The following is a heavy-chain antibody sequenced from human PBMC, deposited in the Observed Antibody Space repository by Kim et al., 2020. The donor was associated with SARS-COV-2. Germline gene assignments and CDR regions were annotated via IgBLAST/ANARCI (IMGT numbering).Heavy chain of an antibody. CDR1: GGSISSYY. Sequence: SETLSLTCTVSGGSISSYYWSWIRQPPGKGLEWIGYIYYSGSTNYNPSLKSRVTISVNTSKNQFSLKLSSVTAADTSVHYCARGIAAAGTGYYYMDVWG. CDR3: ARGIAAAGTGYYYMDV. D-gene: IGHD6-13*01. J-gene: IGHJ6*03. V-gene: IGHV4-59*01. CDR2: IYYSGST.